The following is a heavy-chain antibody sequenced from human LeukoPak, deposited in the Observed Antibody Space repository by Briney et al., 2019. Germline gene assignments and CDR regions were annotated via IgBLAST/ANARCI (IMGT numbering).Heavy chain of an antibody. Sequence: SETLSLTCAVYGGSFSGYYWSWIRQPPGKGLEWIGYIYYSGSTNYNPSLKSRVTISVDTSKNQFSLKLSSVTAADTAVYYCARVSITGTTGDWFDPWGQGTLVTVSS. CDR1: GGSFSGYY. V-gene: IGHV4-59*01. J-gene: IGHJ5*02. CDR3: ARVSITGTTGDWFDP. D-gene: IGHD1-7*01. CDR2: IYYSGST.